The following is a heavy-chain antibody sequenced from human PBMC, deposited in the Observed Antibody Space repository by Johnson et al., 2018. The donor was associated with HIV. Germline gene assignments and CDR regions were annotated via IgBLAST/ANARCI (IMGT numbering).Heavy chain of an antibody. J-gene: IGHJ3*02. Sequence: VQLVESGGDLVKPGGSLRLSCAASGFTFSDYYMSWVRQAPGKGMEWVSVIHSGGSTYYADSVKGRFTISRDNSKNTLYLQMNSLRAEDTAVYYCAIGRGEFPRHAFDIWGQGTMVTVSS. D-gene: IGHD3-10*01. V-gene: IGHV3-66*01. CDR3: AIGRGEFPRHAFDI. CDR2: IHSGGST. CDR1: GFTFSDYY.